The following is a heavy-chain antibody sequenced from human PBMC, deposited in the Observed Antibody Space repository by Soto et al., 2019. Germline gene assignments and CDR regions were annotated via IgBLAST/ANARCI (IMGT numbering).Heavy chain of an antibody. D-gene: IGHD6-13*01. CDR3: AREGAAAGIAC. CDR1: GFIVSTNQ. Sequence: EVQLVESGGGLVQPGESLRLSCAASGFIVSTNQMSWVRQAPGKGLEWVSVTYSGGDTYYADSVKGRFIISRDNSKNTPHLQMYSLRVEDTAVYYFAREGAAAGIACWGQRTLVTVSS. CDR2: TYSGGDT. J-gene: IGHJ4*02. V-gene: IGHV3-66*01.